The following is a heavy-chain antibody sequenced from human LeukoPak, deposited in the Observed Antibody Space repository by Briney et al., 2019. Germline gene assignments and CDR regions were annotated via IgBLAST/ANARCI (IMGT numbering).Heavy chain of an antibody. Sequence: GGSLRLSCAASGFTFSDYYMSWIRQAPGKGLEWVSYISSSGSTIYYADSVKGRFTISRDNAKNSLYLQMNSLRAEDTAVYYCARDPYGYYDSSGYPDYWGQGTLVTVSS. V-gene: IGHV3-11*04. CDR3: ARDPYGYYDSSGYPDY. J-gene: IGHJ4*02. CDR1: GFTFSDYY. CDR2: ISSSGSTI. D-gene: IGHD3-22*01.